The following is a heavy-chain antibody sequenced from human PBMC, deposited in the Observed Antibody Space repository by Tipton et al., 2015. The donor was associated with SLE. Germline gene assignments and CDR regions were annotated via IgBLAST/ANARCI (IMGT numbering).Heavy chain of an antibody. CDR1: GGTFSSYA. D-gene: IGHD6-13*01. V-gene: IGHV1-18*01. CDR3: ARRGVSWHVDY. J-gene: IGHJ4*02. CDR2: ISAYNGNT. Sequence: QSGVEVKKPGSSVKVSCKASGGTFSSYAISWVRQAPGQGLEWMGWISAYNGNTNYAQKLQGRVTMTTDTSTSTAYMELRSLRSDDTAVYYCARRGVSWHVDYWGQGTLVTVSS.